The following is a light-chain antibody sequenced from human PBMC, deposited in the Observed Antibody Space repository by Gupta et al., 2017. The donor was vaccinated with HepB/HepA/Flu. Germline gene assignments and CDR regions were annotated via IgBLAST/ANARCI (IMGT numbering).Light chain of an antibody. V-gene: IGKV3-11*01. J-gene: IGKJ3*01. CDR2: DAS. CDR3: QQSSNGPRA. CDR1: QSVSSY. Sequence: ELVLTQSPATLSLSPGESATLSCRASQSVSSYVAWYQQKPGQAPRLLIDDASNRATVIPARCRGGGSGKVCPSTNSSLEPEYVAVSSGQQSSNGPRAFGPGTIVEIK.